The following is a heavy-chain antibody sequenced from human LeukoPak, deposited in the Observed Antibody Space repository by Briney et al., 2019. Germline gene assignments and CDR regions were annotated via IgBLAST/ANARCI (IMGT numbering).Heavy chain of an antibody. CDR3: ARGYCSGGSCYSWFDP. V-gene: IGHV1-46*01. J-gene: IGHJ5*02. CDR2: INPSGGST. Sequence: ASVKVSCKASGYTFTSYYMHWVRQAPGQGLEWMGIINPSGGSTSYAQKFQGRVTMTRDTSTSTVYMELSSLRSEDTAVYYCARGYCSGGSCYSWFDPWGRGTLVTVSS. D-gene: IGHD2-15*01. CDR1: GYTFTSYY.